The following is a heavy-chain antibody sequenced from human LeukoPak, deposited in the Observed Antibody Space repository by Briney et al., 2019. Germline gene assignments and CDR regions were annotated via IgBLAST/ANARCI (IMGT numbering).Heavy chain of an antibody. J-gene: IGHJ4*02. CDR1: GYTFTSYG. CDR2: ISAYNGNT. CDR3: AKRIRSAMATGY. D-gene: IGHD5-18*01. Sequence: ASVKVSCKASGYTFTSYGISWVRQAPGQGLEWMGWISAYNGNTNYAQKFQGRVTMTRDMSTSTVYMELSSLRSEDTAVYYCAKRIRSAMATGYWGQGTLVTVSS. V-gene: IGHV1-18*01.